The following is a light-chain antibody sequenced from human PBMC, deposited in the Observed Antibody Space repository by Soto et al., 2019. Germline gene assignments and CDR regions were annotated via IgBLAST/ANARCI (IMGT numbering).Light chain of an antibody. CDR1: QSVSSY. CDR2: DAS. V-gene: IGKV3-11*01. J-gene: IGKJ3*01. CDR3: QQRSNWPGI. Sequence: EIVLTQSPATLSLSPGERATLSCRASQSVSSYLAWYQQKPGQAPRLLIYDASNRATVIPARLSGSESGTDFTLPISSLEPEDLAVYYCQQRSNWPGIFGHGNKVDIK.